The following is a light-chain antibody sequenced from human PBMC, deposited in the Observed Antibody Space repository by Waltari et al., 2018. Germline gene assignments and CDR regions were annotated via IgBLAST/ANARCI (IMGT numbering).Light chain of an antibody. V-gene: IGLV1-51*01. CDR3: ATWDSSLSGGV. CDR2: ANT. J-gene: IGLJ2*01. CDR1: RSHIGNKD. Sequence: HSVLTQPPSVSAAPGQDVTIFCSGSRSHIGNKDVSWYQQVPGTAPQLLIFANTGRPSVIPDRFSGSKSGTSATLDITGLQTGDEAHYYCATWDSSLSGGVFGGGTKVTVL.